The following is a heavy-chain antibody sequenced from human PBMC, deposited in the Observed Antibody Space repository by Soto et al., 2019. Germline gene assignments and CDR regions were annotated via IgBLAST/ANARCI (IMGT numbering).Heavy chain of an antibody. CDR3: ARDMYYGSGGARWLDY. J-gene: IGHJ4*02. Sequence: QVQLQQSGPGLVKPSQTLSLTCTVSGGSISSGGYYWRWIRQHPGKGLEWIGYIYYSGSTYYNPSLMSRVTIQVDTSKNQFPLKLSSVTAADTAVYYCARDMYYGSGGARWLDYWGQGTLVTVSS. D-gene: IGHD3-10*01. V-gene: IGHV4-31*03. CDR1: GGSISSGGYY. CDR2: IYYSGST.